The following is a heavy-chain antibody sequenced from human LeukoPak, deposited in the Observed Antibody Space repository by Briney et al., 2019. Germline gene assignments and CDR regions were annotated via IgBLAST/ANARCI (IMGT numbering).Heavy chain of an antibody. D-gene: IGHD3-9*01. J-gene: IGHJ6*02. V-gene: IGHV1-18*01. CDR2: ISAYNGNT. CDR3: ASSTYYDILTGFRRDYGMDV. CDR1: GYTFTSYG. Sequence: GASVKVSCKASGYTFTSYGISWVRQAPGQGLEWMGWISAYNGNTNYAQKLQGRVTMTTDTSTSTAYMELRSLRSDDTAVYYCASSTYYDILTGFRRDYGMDVWGQGTTVTVSS.